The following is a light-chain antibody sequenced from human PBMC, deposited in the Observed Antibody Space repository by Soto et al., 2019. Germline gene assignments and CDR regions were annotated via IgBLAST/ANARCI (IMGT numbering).Light chain of an antibody. J-gene: IGLJ2*01. V-gene: IGLV2-14*01. CDR3: SSYTTSSIVI. CDR2: EVS. CDR1: SSDVGGYSY. Sequence: QSALTQPASVSGSPGQSITISCTGTSSDVGGYSYVSWYQQHPGKAPKLMIYEVSDRPSGVSNRFSGSKSGNTASLTISGLQAEDEADYYCSSYTTSSIVIFGGGTKLTVL.